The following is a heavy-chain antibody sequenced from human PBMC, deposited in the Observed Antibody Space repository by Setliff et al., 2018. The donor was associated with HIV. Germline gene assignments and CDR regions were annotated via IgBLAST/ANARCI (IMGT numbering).Heavy chain of an antibody. CDR3: ASRVYYYDSNNFLREEGFDP. CDR2: MYYSGNT. D-gene: IGHD3-22*01. Sequence: SETLSLTCTVSGVSISNYYWSWIRQHPGKGLAGIGYMYYSGNTNYNLSLKSRVTISIDTSKNQFSLNLTSVTAADTAVYYCASRVYYYDSNNFLREEGFDPWGQGTLVTVSS. V-gene: IGHV4-59*08. J-gene: IGHJ5*02. CDR1: GVSISNYY.